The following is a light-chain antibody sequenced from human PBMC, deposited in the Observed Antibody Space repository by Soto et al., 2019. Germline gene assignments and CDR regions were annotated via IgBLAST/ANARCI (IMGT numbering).Light chain of an antibody. CDR1: QSVSSSP. J-gene: IGKJ1*01. V-gene: IGKV3-20*01. CDR3: QQSGSSPPT. CDR2: GAS. Sequence: EIVLTQSPCTLALSPGERATLSCRASQSVSSSPLAWYQQKPGQAPRLLIFGASSRATGIPERFSGSGSGTDFTLTISRLEPEDFALYYCQQSGSSPPTFGQGTKVDIK.